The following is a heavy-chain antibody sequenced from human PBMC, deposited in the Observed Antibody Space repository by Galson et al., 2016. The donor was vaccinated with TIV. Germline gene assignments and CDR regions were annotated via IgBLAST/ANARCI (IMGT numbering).Heavy chain of an antibody. CDR1: GGSFSSHS. CDR2: IIPILGVS. J-gene: IGHJ6*03. V-gene: IGHV1-69*04. D-gene: IGHD2-15*01. Sequence: SVKVSCKASGGSFSSHSINWVRQAPGQGLEWMGRIIPILGVSNYAQKFQGRVTITADTSTSTAYMEVTRLNSEETATYFCGREKEIVGVGSTTPYYYYNMDVWGQGTTVTVSS. CDR3: GREKEIVGVGSTTPYYYYNMDV.